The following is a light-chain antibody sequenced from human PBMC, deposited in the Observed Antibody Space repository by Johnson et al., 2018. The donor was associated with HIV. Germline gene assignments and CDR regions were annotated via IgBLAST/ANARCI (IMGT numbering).Light chain of an antibody. CDR2: DSY. CDR3: GTWDTSRSAPGDV. J-gene: IGLJ1*01. Sequence: QSVLTQPPSVSAAPGQKVTISCSGSSSNIGNNYVSWYQQLPGTAPKLLIYDSYKRPSGIPDRFSGSKSGTSATLGITGLQTGDEADYYCGTWDTSRSAPGDVFGTGTKVSVL. CDR1: SSNIGNNY. V-gene: IGLV1-51*01.